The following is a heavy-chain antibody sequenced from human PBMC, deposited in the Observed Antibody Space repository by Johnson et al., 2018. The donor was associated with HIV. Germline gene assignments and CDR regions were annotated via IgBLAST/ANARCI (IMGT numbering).Heavy chain of an antibody. CDR2: INSDGSST. V-gene: IGHV3-74*01. Sequence: EVQLVESGGDLVQPGGSLRLSCVGSGFTFSTNWMHWVRQAPGTGLVWVSRINSDGSSTSYADSVKGRFTISRDNAKNTLYLQMDSLGAEDTAVYYCARVQLLADDVFNIWGQGTMVTVSS. CDR3: ARVQLLADDVFNI. CDR1: GFTFSTNW. J-gene: IGHJ3*02. D-gene: IGHD3-10*01.